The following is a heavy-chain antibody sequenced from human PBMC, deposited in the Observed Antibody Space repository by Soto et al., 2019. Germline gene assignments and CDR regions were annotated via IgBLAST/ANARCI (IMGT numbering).Heavy chain of an antibody. CDR1: GFTFSNYW. D-gene: IGHD6-6*01. J-gene: IGHJ5*02. CDR2: IKVDGSAK. CDR3: ARGHSTSPNWFDP. Sequence: PGGSLRLSCAASGFTFSNYWMSWVRQAPGKGLEWVANIKVDGSAKYYVDSVKGRFTISIDNAKNSLYLQMNSLRGEDTAVYYCARGHSTSPNWFDPWGQGTLVTVS. V-gene: IGHV3-7*03.